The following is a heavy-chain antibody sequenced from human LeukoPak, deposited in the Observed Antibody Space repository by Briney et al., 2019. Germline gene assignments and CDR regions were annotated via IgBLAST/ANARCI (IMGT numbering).Heavy chain of an antibody. CDR2: IGTAGDT. CDR1: GFTVSSNY. Sequence: PGGSLRLSCAASGFTVSSNYMSWVRQAPGKGLEWVSAIGTAGDTYYPGSVKGRSTISRENAKNSLYLQMNSLRAGDTAVYYCARGHLYGSYHTEGFDYWGQGTLVTVSS. V-gene: IGHV3-13*01. CDR3: ARGHLYGSYHTEGFDY. J-gene: IGHJ4*02. D-gene: IGHD1-26*01.